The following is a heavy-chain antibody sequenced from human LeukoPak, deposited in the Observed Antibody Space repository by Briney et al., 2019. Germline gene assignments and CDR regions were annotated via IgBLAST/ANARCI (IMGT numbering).Heavy chain of an antibody. J-gene: IGHJ6*02. Sequence: SETLSLTCTVSGGSISSYYWSWIRQPPGKGLEWIGYIYYSGSTNYNPSLKSRVTISVDTSKNQFSLKLSSVTAADTAVYYCARAPPAIYSSSWYVPANYYYGMDVWGQGTTVTVSS. D-gene: IGHD6-13*01. CDR3: ARAPPAIYSSSWYVPANYYYGMDV. CDR1: GGSISSYY. V-gene: IGHV4-59*12. CDR2: IYYSGST.